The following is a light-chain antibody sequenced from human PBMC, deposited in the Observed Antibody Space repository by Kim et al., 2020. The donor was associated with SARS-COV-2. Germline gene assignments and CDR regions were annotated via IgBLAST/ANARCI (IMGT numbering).Light chain of an antibody. J-gene: IGLJ3*02. V-gene: IGLV2-14*03. Sequence: GQSITISCTGTNRDIGTYNYISWYQQYPGQAPKLMIYDVNKRPSGVSDRCSGSKSGYTASLTISGLQAEDEATYYCNSYTTSTTWVFGGGTKVTVL. CDR3: NSYTTSTTWV. CDR1: NRDIGTYNY. CDR2: DVN.